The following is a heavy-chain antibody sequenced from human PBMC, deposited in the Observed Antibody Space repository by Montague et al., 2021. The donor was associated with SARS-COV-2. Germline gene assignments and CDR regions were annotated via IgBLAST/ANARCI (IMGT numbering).Heavy chain of an antibody. V-gene: IGHV4-38-2*01. CDR2: IYHSGGT. D-gene: IGHD3-10*01. CDR1: GYSISSGYY. Sequence: SETLSLTCSVSGYSISSGYYRGWIRQPPGKGLEWVGNIYHSGGTYYSPSLKSRVTISVDTSKNQFSLRLSSVTAADTAVYYCARWYYGSGSYPHWGQGTLVTVSS. CDR3: ARWYYGSGSYPH. J-gene: IGHJ4*02.